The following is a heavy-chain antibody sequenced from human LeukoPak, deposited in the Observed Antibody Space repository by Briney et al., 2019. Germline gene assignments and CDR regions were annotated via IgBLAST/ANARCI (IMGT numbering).Heavy chain of an antibody. CDR3: ARTIAAAGTN. V-gene: IGHV3-69-1*01. CDR2: ISGGGYT. D-gene: IGHD6-13*01. CDR1: GFTVSTNY. Sequence: WGSLRLSCAASGFTVSTNYMSWVRQAPGKGLEWVSTISGGGYTYYADSVKGRFTISRDNAKNSLYLQMNSLRAEDTAVYYCARTIAAAGTNWGQGTLVTVSS. J-gene: IGHJ4*02.